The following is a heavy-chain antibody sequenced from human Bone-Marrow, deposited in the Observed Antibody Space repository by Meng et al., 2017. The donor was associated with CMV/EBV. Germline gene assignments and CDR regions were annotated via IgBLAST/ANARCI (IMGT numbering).Heavy chain of an antibody. CDR1: GFTFSTYT. CDR2: ISSSSDYI. V-gene: IGHV3-21*01. D-gene: IGHD4-17*01. CDR3: ARPYGDYEDYFDY. Sequence: GGSLRLSCAASGFTFSTYTLNWVRQAPGKGLEWVSSISSSSDYIYYADSLKGRFTISRDNAKDSLYLHMNSLRAEDTAVYYCARPYGDYEDYFDYWGQGTLVTVSS. J-gene: IGHJ4*02.